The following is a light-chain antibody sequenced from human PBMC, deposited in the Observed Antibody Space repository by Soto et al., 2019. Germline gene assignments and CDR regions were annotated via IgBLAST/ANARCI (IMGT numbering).Light chain of an antibody. CDR2: YDS. J-gene: IGLJ2*01. V-gene: IGLV3-21*02. Sequence: SYQLTQPPSVSVAPGQTAWFTCGGNNIESKSVHWYQQKPGQAPVLVVYYDSDRPSGIPERFSGSNSGNTATLTISKVEAGDEADYFCQVWDSRSDHVVFGGGTKVTVL. CDR3: QVWDSRSDHVV. CDR1: NIESKS.